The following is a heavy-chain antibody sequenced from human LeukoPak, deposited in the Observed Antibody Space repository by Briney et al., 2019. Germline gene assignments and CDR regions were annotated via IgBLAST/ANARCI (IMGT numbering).Heavy chain of an antibody. V-gene: IGHV1-2*02. D-gene: IGHD3-22*01. Sequence: ASVKVSRKASGYTFTSYYMHWVRQAPGQGLEWMGWINPNSGGTNYAQKFQGRVTMTRDTSISTAYMELSRLRSDDTAVYYCARATSGYYDYFDYWGQGTLVTVSS. CDR2: INPNSGGT. J-gene: IGHJ4*02. CDR1: GYTFTSYY. CDR3: ARATSGYYDYFDY.